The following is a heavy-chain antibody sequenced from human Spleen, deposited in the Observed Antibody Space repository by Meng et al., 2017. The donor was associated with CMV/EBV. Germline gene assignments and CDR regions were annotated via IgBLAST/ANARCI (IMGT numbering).Heavy chain of an antibody. D-gene: IGHD4-17*01. J-gene: IGHJ4*02. Sequence: QVQLQESAPGLVKPSQXLSLTCTVSGGSISSGDYYWSWIRQPPGKGLEWIGYIYYSGSTYYNPSLKSRVTISVDTSKNQFSLKLSSVTAADTAVYYCAREVTTVTTYFDYWGQGTLVTVAS. V-gene: IGHV4-30-4*08. CDR1: GGSISSGDYY. CDR3: AREVTTVTTYFDY. CDR2: IYYSGST.